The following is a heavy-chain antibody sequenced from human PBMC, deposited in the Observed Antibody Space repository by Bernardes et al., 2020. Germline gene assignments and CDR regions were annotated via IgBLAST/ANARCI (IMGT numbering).Heavy chain of an antibody. CDR1: GFTFSNYG. D-gene: IGHD6-13*01. J-gene: IGHJ6*03. CDR3: ARFQGRQQLVPPPYYYMDV. Sequence: GGSLRLFCAASGFTFSNYGMHWLRQAPGKGLEWVAVISYDATKKYYADPVKGRFTVSRDNSKNTLFLQMNSLRTDATAVYYCARFQGRQQLVPPPYYYMDVWGKGTTVTVSS. V-gene: IGHV3-30*03. CDR2: ISYDATKK.